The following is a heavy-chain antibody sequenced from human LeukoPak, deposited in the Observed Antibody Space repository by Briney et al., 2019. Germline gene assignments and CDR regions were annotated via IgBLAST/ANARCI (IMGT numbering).Heavy chain of an antibody. CDR2: INHSGST. CDR1: GGSFSGYY. V-gene: IGHV4-34*01. Sequence: PSETLSLICAVYGGSFSGYYWSWIRQPPGKGLEWIGEINHSGSTNYNPSLKSRVTISVDTSKNQFSLKLSSVTAADTAVYYCARGRQWLVRGYFQHWGQGTLVTVSS. D-gene: IGHD6-19*01. J-gene: IGHJ1*01. CDR3: ARGRQWLVRGYFQH.